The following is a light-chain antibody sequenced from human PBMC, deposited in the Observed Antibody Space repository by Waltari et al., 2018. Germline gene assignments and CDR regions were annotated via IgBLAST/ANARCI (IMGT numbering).Light chain of an antibody. V-gene: IGKV3-20*01. CDR2: GPS. CDR3: QQYGSSPAYT. Sequence: EIVLTQSPDTLSLSPGDRATLSCRASQSVSSSYLAWYQQKPGQAPRLLIYGPSSRATGVPDRFSGSGSGTDFTLTISRLEPEDFAVYYCQQYGSSPAYTFGQGTRLEIK. J-gene: IGKJ2*01. CDR1: QSVSSSY.